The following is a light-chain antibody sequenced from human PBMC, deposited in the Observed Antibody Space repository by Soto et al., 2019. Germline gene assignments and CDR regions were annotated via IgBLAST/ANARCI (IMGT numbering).Light chain of an antibody. CDR1: SSNIGNNY. CDR2: DNN. CDR3: GTWDSSLSAGV. J-gene: IGLJ3*02. Sequence: QSVLTQPPSVSAAPGQKVTISCSGSSSNIGNNYVSWYQHFPGTAPKLLIYDNNERPSGIPDRFSGSKSGTSATLGITGLQTGDEADYYCGTWDSSLSAGVFGGGTKVTVL. V-gene: IGLV1-51*01.